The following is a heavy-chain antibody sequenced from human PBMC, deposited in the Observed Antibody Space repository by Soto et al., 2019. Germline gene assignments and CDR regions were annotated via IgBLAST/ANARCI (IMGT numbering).Heavy chain of an antibody. V-gene: IGHV1-3*01. CDR2: INAGNGNP. D-gene: IGHD6-19*01. CDR3: ARDLGGWTDY. CDR1: GYTFTSYA. Sequence: QVQLVQSGAEVKKPGASVKVSCKASGYTFTSYAMQWVRQAPGQRLEWMGWINAGNGNPKYSQKFQGRVTITSDTSASPDYTEVSSLTSEATGVNYCARDLGGWTDYWGQGTLVTVSS. J-gene: IGHJ4*02.